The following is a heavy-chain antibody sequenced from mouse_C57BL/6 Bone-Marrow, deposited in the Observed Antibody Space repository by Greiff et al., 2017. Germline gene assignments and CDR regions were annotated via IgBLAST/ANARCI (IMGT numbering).Heavy chain of an antibody. J-gene: IGHJ1*03. D-gene: IGHD1-1*01. Sequence: LQESGAELARPGASVKMSCKASGYTFTSYTMHWVKQRPGQGLEWIGYINPSSGYTKYNQQFKDKATLTADKSSSTAYMQRSSLTSEDSAVYYCARGGLNYYGSRRYFDVWGTGTTVTVSS. CDR2: INPSSGYT. V-gene: IGHV1-4*01. CDR3: ARGGLNYYGSRRYFDV. CDR1: GYTFTSYT.